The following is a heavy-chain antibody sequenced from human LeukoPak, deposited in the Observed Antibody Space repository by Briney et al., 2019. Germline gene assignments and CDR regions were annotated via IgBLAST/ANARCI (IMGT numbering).Heavy chain of an antibody. CDR2: IYYSGST. CDR3: ARGSSGDY. J-gene: IGHJ4*02. V-gene: IGHV4-59*01. Sequence: SETLSLTCTVSVASISGTYWSWFGRPPGKGLEWIGYIYYSGSTNYNPSLKSRVTISVDTSKNQFSLKLSSVTAADTAVYYCARGSSGDYWGQGTLVTVSS. CDR1: VASISGTY.